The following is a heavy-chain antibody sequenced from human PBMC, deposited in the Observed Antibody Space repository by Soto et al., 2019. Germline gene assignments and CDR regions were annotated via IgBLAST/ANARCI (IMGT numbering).Heavy chain of an antibody. CDR3: ARLNSGAYGLDYFAY. V-gene: IGHV3-23*01. Sequence: GVSLRLPCVGSGFTFRDSAMSWVRQAPGKGLEWVSAISGSGGRSYYADSVEGRFTISRDNSKNILYLQMTALTAGDAAIYYCARLNSGAYGLDYFAYWGHGTLVTVSS. CDR2: ISGSGGRS. CDR1: GFTFRDSA. J-gene: IGHJ4*01. D-gene: IGHD4-17*01.